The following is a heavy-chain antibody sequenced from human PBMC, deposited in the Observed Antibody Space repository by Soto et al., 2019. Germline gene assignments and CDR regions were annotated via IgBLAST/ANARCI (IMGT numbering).Heavy chain of an antibody. CDR3: ARYCNGDTCYSKSLDY. Sequence: LSLTCIVSGGAINNYYWSWVRQSPGKGLEWIGWIYYSGATLYNPSFKSRITMSVDTSNNQFSLKMNSVTASDTAVYYCARYCNGDTCYSKSLDYWGRGTLVTVSS. V-gene: IGHV4-59*01. CDR1: GGAINNYY. D-gene: IGHD2-15*01. CDR2: IYYSGAT. J-gene: IGHJ4*02.